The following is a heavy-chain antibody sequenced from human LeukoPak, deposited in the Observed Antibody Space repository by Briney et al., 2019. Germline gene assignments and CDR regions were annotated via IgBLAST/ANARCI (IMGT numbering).Heavy chain of an antibody. D-gene: IGHD6-19*01. CDR2: IYSGGST. J-gene: IGHJ4*02. CDR3: ARRYSSGWWIDY. CDR1: GFTVSSNY. Sequence: GGSLRLSCAASGFTVSSNYMNWVRQAPGKGLEWVSVIYSGGSTYYADSVKGRFTISSDNSKNTLYLQMNTLRAEDTAVYYCARRYSSGWWIDYWGQGTLVTVSS. V-gene: IGHV3-53*01.